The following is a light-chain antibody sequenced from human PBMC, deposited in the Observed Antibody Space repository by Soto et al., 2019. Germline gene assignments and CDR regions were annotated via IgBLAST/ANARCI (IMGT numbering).Light chain of an antibody. J-gene: IGLJ2*01. Sequence: QSVLTQPPSVSGAPGQRVTISFTGSSSNIGSGYDVHWYQQLPGTAPKLLIYGNSNRPSGVPDRFSGSKSGTSASLSITGLQAEDEADDYCQSYDSSLSGVVFGGGTTLTVL. CDR3: QSYDSSLSGVV. CDR1: SSNIGSGYD. CDR2: GNS. V-gene: IGLV1-40*01.